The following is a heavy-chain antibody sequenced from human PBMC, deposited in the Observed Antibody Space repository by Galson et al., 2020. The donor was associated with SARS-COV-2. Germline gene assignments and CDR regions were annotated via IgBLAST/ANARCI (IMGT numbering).Heavy chain of an antibody. CDR2: ISGSSSYI. Sequence: NSGGSLRLSCTASGFTFSNFAMHWVRQAPGKGLEWVSSISGSSSYIYYAASVKGRFTISRDNSKNSVYLELSSLTAGDTAVYYCARLDMVATNLVAGEDWGQGTLVTVSS. V-gene: IGHV3-21*01. J-gene: IGHJ4*02. CDR3: ARLDMVATNLVAGED. CDR1: GFTFSNFA. D-gene: IGHD5-12*01.